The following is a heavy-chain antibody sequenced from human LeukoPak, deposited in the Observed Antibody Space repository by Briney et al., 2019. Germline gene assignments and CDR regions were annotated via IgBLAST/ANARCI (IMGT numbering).Heavy chain of an antibody. CDR3: ARSTIDGGYYYDSSGYYDRYYFVY. D-gene: IGHD3-22*01. CDR2: IIPIFGTA. J-gene: IGHJ4*02. V-gene: IGHV1-69*13. CDR1: GGTFSSYA. Sequence: ASVKVSCKASGGTFSSYAISWVRQAPGQGLEWMGGIIPIFGTANYAQKFQGRVTITADESTSTAYMELSSLRSEDTAVYYCARSTIDGGYYYDSSGYYDRYYFVYWGQGTLVTVSS.